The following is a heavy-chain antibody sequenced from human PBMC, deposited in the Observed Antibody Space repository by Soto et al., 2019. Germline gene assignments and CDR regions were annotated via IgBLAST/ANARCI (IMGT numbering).Heavy chain of an antibody. CDR2: IYSGGST. V-gene: IGHV3-53*01. Sequence: GGSLRLSCAASGFTVSSNYMSWVRQAPGKGLEWVSVIYSGGSTYYADSVKGRFTISRDNSKNTLYLQMNSRRAEDTAVYYCAGVRYSGYVPSDYWGQGTLVTVSS. D-gene: IGHD5-12*01. J-gene: IGHJ4*02. CDR1: GFTVSSNY. CDR3: AGVRYSGYVPSDY.